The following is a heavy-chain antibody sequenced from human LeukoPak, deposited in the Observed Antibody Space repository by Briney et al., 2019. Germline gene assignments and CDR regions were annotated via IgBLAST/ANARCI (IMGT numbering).Heavy chain of an antibody. CDR3: ASVGYYDFWSGYYTLFDY. CDR1: GGSISSGSYY. J-gene: IGHJ4*02. D-gene: IGHD3-3*01. V-gene: IGHV4-61*02. Sequence: PSETLSLTCTVSGGSISSGSYYWSWIRQPAGKGLEWIGRIYTSGSANYNPSLKSRVTMSVDTSKNQFSLKLSSVTAADTAVYYCASVGYYDFWSGYYTLFDYWGQGTLVTVSS. CDR2: IYTSGSA.